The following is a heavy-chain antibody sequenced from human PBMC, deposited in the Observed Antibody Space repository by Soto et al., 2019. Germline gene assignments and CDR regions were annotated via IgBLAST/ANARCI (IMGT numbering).Heavy chain of an antibody. Sequence: SETLSLTCTVSGGSISSYYWSWIRQPAGKGLEWIGRIYTSGSTNYNPSLKSRVTMSVDTSKNQFSLKLSSVTAADTTVYYCARELDFDFWSGYYVPYYYYGMHVWVQGTMVT. J-gene: IGHJ6*02. V-gene: IGHV4-4*07. CDR2: IYTSGST. CDR3: ARELDFDFWSGYYVPYYYYGMHV. D-gene: IGHD3-3*01. CDR1: GGSISSYY.